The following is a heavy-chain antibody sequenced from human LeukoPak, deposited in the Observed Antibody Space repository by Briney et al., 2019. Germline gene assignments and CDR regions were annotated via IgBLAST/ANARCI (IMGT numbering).Heavy chain of an antibody. Sequence: PGGSLRLSCAASGFTFSSYVMSWVRQAPGKGLEWVSTIRGSGGSTYYADSVKGRFTISRDNSKSTLYLQMNSLRAEDTAVYYCAKTLFYYDGSGYYDLPRFDYWGQGILVIVSS. CDR2: IRGSGGST. CDR3: AKTLFYYDGSGYYDLPRFDY. V-gene: IGHV3-23*01. CDR1: GFTFSSYV. D-gene: IGHD3-22*01. J-gene: IGHJ4*02.